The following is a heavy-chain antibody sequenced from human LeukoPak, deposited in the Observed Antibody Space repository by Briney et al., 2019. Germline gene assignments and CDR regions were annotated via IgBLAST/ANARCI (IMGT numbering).Heavy chain of an antibody. J-gene: IGHJ5*02. Sequence: SETLSLTCTVSGGSISNYYWSWIRQPPGKGLEWIGYIYYTGSTNYNPSLKSRVTISVDTSKNQFSLKVSPVTAADTAVYYCARDPRGGTSRDNWFDPWGQGTLVTVSS. CDR2: IYYTGST. V-gene: IGHV4-59*01. CDR3: ARDPRGGTSRDNWFDP. D-gene: IGHD1-1*01. CDR1: GGSISNYY.